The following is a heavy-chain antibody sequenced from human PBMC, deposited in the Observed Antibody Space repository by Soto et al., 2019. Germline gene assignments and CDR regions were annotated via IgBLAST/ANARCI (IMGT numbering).Heavy chain of an antibody. CDR1: GGSIGGSNYF. D-gene: IGHD3-10*01. CDR3: TRRPFGVRGVSTIDV. V-gene: IGHV4-39*01. Sequence: PSETLSLTCTVSGGSIGGSNYFGGWIRQSPGTCVGLLGTTYSSGGTYYNPSLKSRITISLDTSKKHFPLNPGSVTAPDAAAYFCTRRPFGVRGVSTIDVWGTGNTV. J-gene: IGHJ6*01. CDR2: TYSSGGT.